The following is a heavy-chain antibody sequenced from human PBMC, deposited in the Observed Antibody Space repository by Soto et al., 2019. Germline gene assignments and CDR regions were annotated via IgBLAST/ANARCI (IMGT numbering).Heavy chain of an antibody. CDR3: AKVESGTWSSSTYYFDY. V-gene: IGHV1-69*06. Sequence: SVNVSCKASGGNFASYAIFWVRQAPGQGLEWMGGIIPIFGTPTYAQKFQGRVTIKADKPTNTAYMEMNSLRFEDTAVYYCAKVESGTWSSSTYYFDYWGQGTLVTVSS. D-gene: IGHD2-2*01. CDR1: GGNFASYA. CDR2: IIPIFGTP. J-gene: IGHJ4*02.